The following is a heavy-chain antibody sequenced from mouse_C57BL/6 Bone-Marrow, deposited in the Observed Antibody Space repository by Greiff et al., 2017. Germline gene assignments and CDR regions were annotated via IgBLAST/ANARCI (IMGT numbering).Heavy chain of an antibody. CDR2: ISYDGSN. CDR3: ARAPNYDYPYYFDY. J-gene: IGHJ2*01. CDR1: GYSITSGYY. D-gene: IGHD2-4*01. V-gene: IGHV3-6*01. Sequence: EVHLVESGPGLVKPSQSLSLTCSVTGYSITSGYYWNWIRQFPGNKLEWMGYISYDGSNNYNPSLKNRISITRDTSKNQFFLKLNSVTTEDTATYYCARAPNYDYPYYFDYWGQGTTLTVSS.